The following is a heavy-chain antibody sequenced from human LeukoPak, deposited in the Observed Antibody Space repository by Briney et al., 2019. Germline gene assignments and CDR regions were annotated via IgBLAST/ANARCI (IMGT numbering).Heavy chain of an antibody. V-gene: IGHV4-59*01. J-gene: IGHJ4*02. Sequence: PSETLSLTCTVSGGSISNYYWTWIRQPPGKGLEWIGYIYDSGTTNYNPSLKSRVTISVDRSRNQFSLKVSSVTAADTAVYYCARSDCGDNSVLGYWGQGTLVTVSS. CDR3: ARSDCGDNSVLGY. CDR1: GGSISNYY. CDR2: IYDSGTT. D-gene: IGHD4/OR15-4a*01.